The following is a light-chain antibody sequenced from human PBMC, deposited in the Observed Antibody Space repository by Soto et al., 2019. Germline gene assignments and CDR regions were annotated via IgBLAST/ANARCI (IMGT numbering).Light chain of an antibody. Sequence: QAASVSGSPGQSITISCTGTSSDVGSYNLVSWYQQHPGKAPKLMIYEVSERPSGVSNRFSGSKSGNTASLTISGLQAEDEADYYCCSYADSSTWVFGGGTKLTVL. J-gene: IGLJ3*02. V-gene: IGLV2-23*02. CDR3: CSYADSSTWV. CDR1: SSDVGSYNL. CDR2: EVS.